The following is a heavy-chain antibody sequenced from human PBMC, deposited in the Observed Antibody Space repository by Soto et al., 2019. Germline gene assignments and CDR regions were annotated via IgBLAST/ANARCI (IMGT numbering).Heavy chain of an antibody. Sequence: QVQLVQSEGEVKKPGASVKVSCKTSGYSFSDYGVSWVRQAPGQGLEWMGWMNTANGNTKYDQKFQGRVTLTADPSTRPVFLVVPSLRFDDTAVYYCARGFIPEDNWGQGTLVTVSS. J-gene: IGHJ4*02. CDR1: GYSFSDYG. D-gene: IGHD3-16*01. CDR3: ARGFIPEDN. V-gene: IGHV1-18*01. CDR2: MNTANGNT.